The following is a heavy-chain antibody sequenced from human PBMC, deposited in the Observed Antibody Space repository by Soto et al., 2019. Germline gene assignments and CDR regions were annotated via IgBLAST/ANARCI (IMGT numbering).Heavy chain of an antibody. CDR2: MNPKSGSA. V-gene: IGHV1-2*02. Sequence: ASGKGSCETSGYSFTYYYTHWVRQAPGQGLEWMGWMNPKSGSAYFGQKFQGRVTLTRDTSIGTAYIEVNSLTSDDTAVYFCTRENIENSDGLYDAFDIWGQGTTVPVSS. D-gene: IGHD5-18*01. CDR1: GYSFTYYY. CDR3: TRENIENSDGLYDAFDI. J-gene: IGHJ3*02.